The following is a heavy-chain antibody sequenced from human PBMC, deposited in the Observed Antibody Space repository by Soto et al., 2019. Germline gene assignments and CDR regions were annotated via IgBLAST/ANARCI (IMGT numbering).Heavy chain of an antibody. Sequence: GGSLRLSCAASGFTFNIYALHWVRQAPGKGLEWVAVISFDGTKKYYSDSVKGRFTISRDNLKNTLYLQVNNLRVEDAALYFCAREDDYGYRYINYGLDVWRQGTTVTVSS. CDR2: ISFDGTKK. CDR1: GFTFNIYA. V-gene: IGHV3-30-3*01. J-gene: IGHJ6*02. D-gene: IGHD4-17*01. CDR3: AREDDYGYRYINYGLDV.